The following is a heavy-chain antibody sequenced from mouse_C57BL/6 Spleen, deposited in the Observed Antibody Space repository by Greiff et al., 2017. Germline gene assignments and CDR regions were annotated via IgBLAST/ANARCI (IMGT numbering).Heavy chain of an antibody. V-gene: IGHV5-16*01. CDR1: GFTFSDYY. D-gene: IGHD2-1*01. J-gene: IGHJ2*01. Sequence: EVQVVESEGGLVQPGSSMKLSCTASGFTFSDYYMAWVRQVPEKGLEWVANINYDGSSTYYLDSLKSRFIISRDNAKNILYLQMSSLKSEDTATYYCARGGFYYGLDYWGQGTTLTVSS. CDR2: INYDGSST. CDR3: ARGGFYYGLDY.